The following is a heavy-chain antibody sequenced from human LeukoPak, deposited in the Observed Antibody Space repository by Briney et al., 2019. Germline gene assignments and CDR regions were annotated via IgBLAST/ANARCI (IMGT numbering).Heavy chain of an antibody. CDR2: IKQDGSEK. Sequence: GGSLRLSCAASGFSLSNYWMNWVRQAPGKGLEWVANIKQDGSEKNYVDSAKGRFSTSRDNAKNSLILQMNSLRDEDTAVYYCARGVWAPFDSWGQGTLVSVSS. D-gene: IGHD7-27*01. CDR3: ARGVWAPFDS. V-gene: IGHV3-7*01. CDR1: GFSLSNYW. J-gene: IGHJ4*02.